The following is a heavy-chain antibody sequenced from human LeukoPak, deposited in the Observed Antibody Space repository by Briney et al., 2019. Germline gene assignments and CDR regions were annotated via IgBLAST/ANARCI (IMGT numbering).Heavy chain of an antibody. CDR3: ARDGGGVVGFTNWFDP. Sequence: TSETLSLTCTVSGGSISSTSYYWGWIRQPPGKGLECIGSIYYSGRSYYNPSLKSRVTISVDTSKNQFSLRLSSVTAADTAVYYCARDGGGVVGFTNWFDPWGQGTLVTVSS. CDR2: IYYSGRS. J-gene: IGHJ5*02. D-gene: IGHD1-26*01. V-gene: IGHV4-39*07. CDR1: GGSISSTSYY.